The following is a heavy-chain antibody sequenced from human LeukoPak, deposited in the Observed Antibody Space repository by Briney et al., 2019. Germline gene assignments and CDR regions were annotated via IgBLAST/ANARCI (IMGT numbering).Heavy chain of an antibody. J-gene: IGHJ4*02. Sequence: ASVKVSCKASGYTFTSYYMHWVRQAPGQGLEWMGIINPSGGSTSYAQKFQGRVTMTRDMSTSTVYMELSSLRSEDTAVYYCARDLPHRTTETVVTDDYWGQGTLVTVSS. CDR2: INPSGGST. CDR1: GYTFTSYY. V-gene: IGHV1-46*01. D-gene: IGHD4-23*01. CDR3: ARDLPHRTTETVVTDDY.